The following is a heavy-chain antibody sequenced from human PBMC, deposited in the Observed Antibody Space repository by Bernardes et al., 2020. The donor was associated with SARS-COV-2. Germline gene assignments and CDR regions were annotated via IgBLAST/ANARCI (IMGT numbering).Heavy chain of an antibody. CDR3: ARGPADYYGSGSYYRRGMDV. Sequence: SETLSLTCAVYGGSFSGYYWSWIRQPPGKGLEWFGEIDRSGITNYNPSLKSRVTISVDTSRNQFSLKLSSVTAADTAVYYCARGPADYYGSGSYYRRGMDVWGQGTTVTVSS. D-gene: IGHD3-10*01. CDR2: IDRSGIT. J-gene: IGHJ6*02. V-gene: IGHV4-34*01. CDR1: GGSFSGYY.